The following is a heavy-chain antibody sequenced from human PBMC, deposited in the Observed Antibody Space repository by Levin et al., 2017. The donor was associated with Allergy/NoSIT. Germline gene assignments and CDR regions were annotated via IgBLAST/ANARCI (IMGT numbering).Heavy chain of an antibody. Sequence: PGGSLRLSCAASGFTVSSNYMNWVRQAPGKGLEWVSVIYSGGSTYYADSVKGRFTISRDNSKNTLYLQMNSLRAEDTAVYYCARDGYDSSAYYSLGMDVWGQGTTVTVSS. CDR3: ARDGYDSSAYYSLGMDV. V-gene: IGHV3-53*01. CDR2: IYSGGST. D-gene: IGHD3-22*01. J-gene: IGHJ6*02. CDR1: GFTVSSNY.